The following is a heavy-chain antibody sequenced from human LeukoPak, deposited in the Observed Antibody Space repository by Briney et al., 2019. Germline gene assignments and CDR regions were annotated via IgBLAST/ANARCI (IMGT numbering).Heavy chain of an antibody. V-gene: IGHV1-8*03. CDR1: GYTFTSYG. J-gene: IGHJ6*03. CDR2: MNPNSGNT. CDR3: ARVGHYDFWSGPNYYYYYYMDV. D-gene: IGHD3-3*01. Sequence: ASVKVSCKASGYTFTSYGINWVRQATGQGLEWMGWMNPNSGNTGYAQKFQGRVTITRNTSISTAYMELSSLRSEDTAVYYCARVGHYDFWSGPNYYYYYYMDVWGKGTTVTVSS.